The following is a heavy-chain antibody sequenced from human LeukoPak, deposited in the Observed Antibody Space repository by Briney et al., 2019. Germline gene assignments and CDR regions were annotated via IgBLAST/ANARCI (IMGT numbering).Heavy chain of an antibody. V-gene: IGHV5-51*01. Sequence: ESLKISCKGSGYSFTSCCIGWVRQQPRKRLEEMGIIYPGDSDTRYNPSFQGQVTISADKSINTAYLQWSTLKASDTAMDYCARQQLVDTAMDYYYYGMDVWGQGTTVTVSS. D-gene: IGHD5-18*01. J-gene: IGHJ6*02. CDR1: GYSFTSCC. CDR3: ARQQLVDTAMDYYYYGMDV. CDR2: IYPGDSDT.